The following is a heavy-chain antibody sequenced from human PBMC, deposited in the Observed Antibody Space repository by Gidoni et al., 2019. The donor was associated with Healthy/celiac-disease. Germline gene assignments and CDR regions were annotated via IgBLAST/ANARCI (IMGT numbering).Heavy chain of an antibody. CDR3: AHLYVWGTHWPFDY. J-gene: IGHJ4*02. CDR2: IYWDDAK. D-gene: IGHD3-16*01. V-gene: IGHV2-5*02. CDR1: GFPLSTSGVG. Sequence: QITLKESGPTLVKPTPTLTLTCTFPGFPLSTSGVGVGCLRQPPGKALEWLALIYWDDAKRYSPSRKSRLTITKDTSKNQVVLTMTNMDPVDTATYYCAHLYVWGTHWPFDYWGQGTLVTVSS.